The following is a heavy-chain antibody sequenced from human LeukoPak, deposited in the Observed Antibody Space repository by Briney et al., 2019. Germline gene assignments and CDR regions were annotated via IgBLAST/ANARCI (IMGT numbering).Heavy chain of an antibody. J-gene: IGHJ3*02. Sequence: SETLSLTCTVSGDSVNNFYWSWIRQPAGKGLEWIGRVYSSGTTDYNPSLKSRVSMSVDTSTSQFSLRLKSLTAADTAVYYCARRVRGVNDAFDIWGRGTMVTVSS. V-gene: IGHV4-4*07. D-gene: IGHD3-10*01. CDR3: ARRVRGVNDAFDI. CDR1: GDSVNNFY. CDR2: VYSSGTT.